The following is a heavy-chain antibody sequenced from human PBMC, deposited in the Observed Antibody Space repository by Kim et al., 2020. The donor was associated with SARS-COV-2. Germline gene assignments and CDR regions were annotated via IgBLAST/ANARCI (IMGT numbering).Heavy chain of an antibody. Sequence: AESVGGRYTSTRDNARNSMYRQMNSLRAEDTAVYYCARVFTHDAFDMWGQGTEVTVSS. V-gene: IGHV3-21*06. CDR3: ARVFTHDAFDM. J-gene: IGHJ3*02.